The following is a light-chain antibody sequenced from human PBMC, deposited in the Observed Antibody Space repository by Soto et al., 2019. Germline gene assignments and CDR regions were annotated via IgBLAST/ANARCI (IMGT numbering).Light chain of an antibody. CDR1: QSVSSY. V-gene: IGKV3-11*01. CDR3: QQYNSWLWT. Sequence: EIVLTQSPATLSLSPVERATLSCMASQSVSSYLAWYQQKPGQAPRLLIYDASNRATGIPARFSGSGSGTEFTLTISSLQSEDSAVYYCQQYNSWLWTFGQGTKV. J-gene: IGKJ1*01. CDR2: DAS.